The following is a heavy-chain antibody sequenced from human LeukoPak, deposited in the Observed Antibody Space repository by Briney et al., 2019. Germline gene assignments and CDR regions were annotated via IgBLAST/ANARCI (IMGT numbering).Heavy chain of an antibody. CDR2: INHSGST. CDR3: ARGGHYDILTGHAHDY. Sequence: SETLSLTCAVYGGSFSGYYWSWIRQPPGEGLEWIGEINHSGSTNYNPSLKSRVTISVDTSKNQFSLKLSSVTAADTAVYYCARGGHYDILTGHAHDYWGQGTLVTVSS. J-gene: IGHJ4*02. CDR1: GGSFSGYY. D-gene: IGHD3-9*01. V-gene: IGHV4-34*01.